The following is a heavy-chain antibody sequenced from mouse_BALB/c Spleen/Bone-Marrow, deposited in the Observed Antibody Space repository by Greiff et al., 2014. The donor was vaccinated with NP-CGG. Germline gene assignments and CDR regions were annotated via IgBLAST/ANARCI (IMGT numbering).Heavy chain of an antibody. J-gene: IGHJ3*01. CDR3: AREIVTGFAY. V-gene: IGHV5-6-5*01. D-gene: IGHD2-3*01. CDR2: ISSGGST. Sequence: VQLKESGGGLVKPGGSLKLSCAASGFTFSSYAMSWVRQTPEKRLEWVASISSGGSTYYPDSVKGRFTISRDNARNILYLQMSSLRSEDTAMYYCAREIVTGFAYWGQGTLVTVSA. CDR1: GFTFSSYA.